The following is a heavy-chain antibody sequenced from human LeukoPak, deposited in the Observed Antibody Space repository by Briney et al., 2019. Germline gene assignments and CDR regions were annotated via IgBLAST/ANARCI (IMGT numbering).Heavy chain of an antibody. CDR3: ARDQDSADRWGLGMDV. CDR2: ISYDGSNK. V-gene: IGHV3-30-3*01. Sequence: GGSLRLSCAASGFTFSSYAMHWVRQAPGRGLEGVAVISYDGSNKYYADSVKGRFTISRDNSKNTLYLQMNSLRAEDTAVYYCARDQDSADRWGLGMDVWGQGTTVTVSS. D-gene: IGHD3-16*01. CDR1: GFTFSSYA. J-gene: IGHJ6*02.